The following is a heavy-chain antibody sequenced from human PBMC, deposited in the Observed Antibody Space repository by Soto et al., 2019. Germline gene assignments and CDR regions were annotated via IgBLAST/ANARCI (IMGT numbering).Heavy chain of an antibody. V-gene: IGHV4-34*01. D-gene: IGHD3-10*01. CDR2: IDQIGST. CDR1: GGSFSGYY. J-gene: IGHJ5*02. CDR3: AGGRDIEVRGVMNWFDP. Sequence: QVQLQQGGAGLLKSSETLSLTCAVYGGSFSGYYWNWLRQPPGEGLEWIGQIDQIGSTNYNPSLKSRVTMSVDTSRSQFSRKLTSVSAMDTAVYSCAGGRDIEVRGVMNWFDPWGQGTLVVVSS.